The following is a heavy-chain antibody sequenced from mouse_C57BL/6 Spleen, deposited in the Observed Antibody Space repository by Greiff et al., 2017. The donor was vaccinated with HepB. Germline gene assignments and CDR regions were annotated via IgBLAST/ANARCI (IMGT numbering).Heavy chain of an antibody. CDR2: ISSGSSTI. J-gene: IGHJ3*01. V-gene: IGHV5-17*01. CDR1: GFTFSDYG. CDR3: APAWFAY. Sequence: EVMLVESGGGLVKPGGSLKLSCAASGFTFSDYGMHWVRQAPEKGLEWVAYISSGSSTIYYADTVKGRFTISRDNAKNTLFLQMTSLRSEGTAMYYCAPAWFAYWGQGTLVTVSA.